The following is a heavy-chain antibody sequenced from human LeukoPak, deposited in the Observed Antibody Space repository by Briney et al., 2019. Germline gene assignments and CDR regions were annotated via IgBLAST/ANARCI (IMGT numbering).Heavy chain of an antibody. V-gene: IGHV3-74*01. CDR3: ARDTGRAFDI. J-gene: IGHJ3*02. CDR2: VKSVASST. D-gene: IGHD4-17*01. CDR1: VFTFSGYW. Sequence: RGSLRLSSAASVFTFSGYWMYWVRQAPGKGVVWVSGVKSVASSTYYADSVKGRFTISRENAKNTQSLQMNSLSAEDTAVYYCARDTGRAFDIWGQGTMVTVSS.